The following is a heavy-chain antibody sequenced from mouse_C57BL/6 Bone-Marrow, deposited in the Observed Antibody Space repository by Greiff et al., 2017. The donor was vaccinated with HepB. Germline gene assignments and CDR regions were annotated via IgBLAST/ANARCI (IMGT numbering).Heavy chain of an antibody. D-gene: IGHD1-1*01. CDR2: IDPSDSYT. CDR3: ARKRIYYGSAWFAY. Sequence: VQLQQPGAELVMPGASVKLSCKASGYTFTSYWMHWVKQRPGQGLEWIGEIDPSDSYTNYNQKFKGKSTLTVDKSSSTASMQLSSLTSEDSAVYYCARKRIYYGSAWFAYWGQGTLFTVSA. J-gene: IGHJ3*01. CDR1: GYTFTSYW. V-gene: IGHV1-69*01.